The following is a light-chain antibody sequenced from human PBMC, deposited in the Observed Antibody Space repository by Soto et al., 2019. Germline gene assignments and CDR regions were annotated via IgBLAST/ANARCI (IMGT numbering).Light chain of an antibody. CDR2: GAS. CDR1: QSVSSN. CDR3: QQYHNWPPGT. V-gene: IGKV3-15*01. J-gene: IGKJ1*01. Sequence: EIVMTQSPATLSVSPGERATLSCRASQSVSSNLAWYQQKPGQTPRLLIYGASTRATGIPARFSGSGSGTEFTPPISSLQSGDFAVYYCQQYHNWPPGTFGQGTKVEIK.